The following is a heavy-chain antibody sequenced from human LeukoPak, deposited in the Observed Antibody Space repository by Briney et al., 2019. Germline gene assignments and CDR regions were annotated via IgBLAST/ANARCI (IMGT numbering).Heavy chain of an antibody. J-gene: IGHJ4*02. CDR3: ARAEINDYSRY. D-gene: IGHD4-11*01. Sequence: PSETLSLTCAVYGGSFSGYYWSWIRQPPGKGLEWIGEINHSGSTNYNPSLKSRVTLSIDTSKNQFSLKLSAVTAADSALYFCARAEINDYSRYWGQGIPVIVSS. CDR1: GGSFSGYY. V-gene: IGHV4-34*01. CDR2: INHSGST.